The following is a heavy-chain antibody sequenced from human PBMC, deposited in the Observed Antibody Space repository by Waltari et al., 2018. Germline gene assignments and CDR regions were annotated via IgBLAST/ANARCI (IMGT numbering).Heavy chain of an antibody. CDR2: VSWNSGSK. CDR3: VRGGLYDFWREYFEF. CDR1: GFTFEDYG. J-gene: IGHJ4*02. Sequence: EVQLVESGGGLIKPGGSLRLSCAASGFTFEDYGMYWVRQRPGRGLEWVAGVSWNSGSKNYGDSVEGRSTVSRDNARNSLHLQMTSLRDEDTAFYYCVRGGLYDFWREYFEFWGQGVLVIVSS. V-gene: IGHV3-9*01. D-gene: IGHD3-3*01.